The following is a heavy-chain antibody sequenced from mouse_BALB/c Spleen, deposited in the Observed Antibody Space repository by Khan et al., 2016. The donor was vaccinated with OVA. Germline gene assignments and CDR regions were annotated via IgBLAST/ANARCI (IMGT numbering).Heavy chain of an antibody. V-gene: IGHV3-2*02. Sequence: EVPLQESGPGLVKPSQSLSLTCTVTGYSITSNYAWNWIRQFPGNKLEWMGYISYSGSTNYNPSLKSRISITRDTSKNQFFLQLNSVTTEDTATYYCARGNYYGYAMDYWGQGTSITVSA. CDR3: ARGNYYGYAMDY. D-gene: IGHD1-1*01. CDR2: ISYSGST. J-gene: IGHJ4*01. CDR1: GYSITSNYA.